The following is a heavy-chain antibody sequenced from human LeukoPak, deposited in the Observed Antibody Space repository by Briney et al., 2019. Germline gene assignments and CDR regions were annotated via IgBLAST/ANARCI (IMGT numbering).Heavy chain of an antibody. J-gene: IGHJ5*02. D-gene: IGHD2-2*01. Sequence: PSETLSLICGVSGYSISSDYYYWVWIRQSPGKGLEWIGSISHSGSTYYNPSLRSRVTISVDMSKSQFSLTVRSMTAADTAMYYCARASGVEYPNWFDPWGQGILVTVSS. CDR3: ARASGVEYPNWFDP. CDR1: GYSISSDYYY. CDR2: ISHSGST. V-gene: IGHV4-38-2*01.